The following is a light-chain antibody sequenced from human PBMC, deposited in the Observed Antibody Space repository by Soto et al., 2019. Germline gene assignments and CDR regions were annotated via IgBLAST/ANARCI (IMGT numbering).Light chain of an antibody. CDR3: QYYDSTLSARYV. J-gene: IGLJ1*01. V-gene: IGLV1-40*01. CDR1: SSNIGAGHD. Sequence: QSVLTQPPSVSGAPGQRVTISCTGSSSNIGAGHDVHWYQQLPGTAPKLLIYGNGNRPSGVPDRFSGSKSGTSASLAITGLQAEDEADYYCQYYDSTLSARYVFGTGTKVTVL. CDR2: GNG.